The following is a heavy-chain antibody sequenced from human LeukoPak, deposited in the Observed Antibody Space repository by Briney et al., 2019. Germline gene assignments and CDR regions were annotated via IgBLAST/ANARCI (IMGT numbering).Heavy chain of an antibody. CDR1: GNTFTSYY. D-gene: IGHD6-13*01. J-gene: IGHJ4*02. V-gene: IGHV1-46*01. Sequence: ASVKVSCKASGNTFTSYYMHWVRQAPGQGLEWMGIINPSGGRTNYAQKFQGRVTMARDTSTSAVYMELSSLRSEDTAMYYCARDNTAGGPFDYWGQGTLVTVSS. CDR3: ARDNTAGGPFDY. CDR2: INPSGGRT.